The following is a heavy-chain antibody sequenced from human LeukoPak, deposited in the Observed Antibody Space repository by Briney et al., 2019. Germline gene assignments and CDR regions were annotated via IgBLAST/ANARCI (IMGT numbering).Heavy chain of an antibody. CDR3: AGPGAGDLDY. CDR1: GGSISSYY. CDR2: IYYSGST. J-gene: IGHJ4*02. Sequence: PSETLSLTCTVSGGSISSYYWSWIRQPPGKGLEWIGYIYYSGSTNYNPSLKSRVTISVGTSKNHFSLKLSSVTAADTAVYYCAGPGAGDLDYWGQGTLVTVSS. D-gene: IGHD3-10*01. V-gene: IGHV4-59*12.